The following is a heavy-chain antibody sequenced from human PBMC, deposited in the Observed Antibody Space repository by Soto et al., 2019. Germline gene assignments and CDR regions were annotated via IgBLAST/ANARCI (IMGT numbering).Heavy chain of an antibody. D-gene: IGHD1-7*01. J-gene: IGHJ4*02. CDR1: GFTFSSYA. CDR3: AREYGITGTTFDY. V-gene: IGHV3-30-3*01. Sequence: QVQLVESGGGVVQPGRSLRLSCAASGFTFSSYAMHWVRQAPGKGLEWVAVISYDGSNKYYADSVKGRFTISRVNSKNTLYLQMNSLRAEDTAVHYCAREYGITGTTFDYWGQGTLVTVSS. CDR2: ISYDGSNK.